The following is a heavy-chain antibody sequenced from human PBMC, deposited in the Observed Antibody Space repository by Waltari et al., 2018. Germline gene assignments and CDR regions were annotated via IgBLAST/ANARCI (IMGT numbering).Heavy chain of an antibody. Sequence: EVQLVESGGGLVQPGGSLRLSCAASGFTFSYYSMHGVRQAQGKGLEWVSHIKPSSSTIYYADSVKGRFTISRDNAKNSLYMQMNSLRAEDTAVYYCASLNWYVDLWGRGTLVTVSS. CDR2: IKPSSSTI. V-gene: IGHV3-48*01. J-gene: IGHJ2*01. CDR3: ASLNWYVDL. CDR1: GFTFSYYS.